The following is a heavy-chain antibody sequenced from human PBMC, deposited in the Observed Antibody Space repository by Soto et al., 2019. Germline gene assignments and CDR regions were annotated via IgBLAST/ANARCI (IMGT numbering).Heavy chain of an antibody. J-gene: IGHJ6*02. Sequence: ASVKVSCKASGYTFTSYDINWVRQATGQGLEWMGWMNPNSGNTGYAQKFQGRVTMTRNTSISTAYMELSSLRSEDTAVYYCARTPYYYDSSGYYYYYGMDVWGQGTTVTVSS. CDR1: GYTFTSYD. CDR3: ARTPYYYDSSGYYYYYGMDV. V-gene: IGHV1-8*01. CDR2: MNPNSGNT. D-gene: IGHD3-22*01.